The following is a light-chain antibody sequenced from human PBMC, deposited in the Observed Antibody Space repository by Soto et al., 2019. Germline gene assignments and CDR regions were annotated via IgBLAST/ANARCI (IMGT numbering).Light chain of an antibody. Sequence: EIVMTQSPATLSVSPGERATLSCRASQSVSSNLAWYQQKPGQAPRLLIYGASTRATGIPARSSGSGSGTEFTLTISSLQSEDFAVYYCQQYNNWPPVTFGPGTKVDIK. CDR3: QQYNNWPPVT. J-gene: IGKJ3*01. CDR2: GAS. CDR1: QSVSSN. V-gene: IGKV3-15*01.